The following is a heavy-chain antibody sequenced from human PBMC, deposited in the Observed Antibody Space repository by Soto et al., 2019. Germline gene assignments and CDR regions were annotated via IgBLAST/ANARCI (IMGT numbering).Heavy chain of an antibody. CDR2: IYYSGST. CDR1: GGSISSSSYY. D-gene: IGHD3-9*01. V-gene: IGHV4-39*01. Sequence: SETLSLTCTVSGGSISSSSYYWGWIRQPPGKGLEWIGSIYYSGSTYYNPSLKSRVTISVDTSKNRFSLKLSSVTAADTAVYYCARIGILAYYDILTGPPVYYGMDVWGQGTTVTVSS. J-gene: IGHJ6*02. CDR3: ARIGILAYYDILTGPPVYYGMDV.